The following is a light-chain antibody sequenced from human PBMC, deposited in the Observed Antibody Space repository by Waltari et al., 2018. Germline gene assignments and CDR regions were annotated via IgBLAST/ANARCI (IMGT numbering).Light chain of an antibody. CDR3: QQYSNWPRT. CDR2: GAS. J-gene: IGKJ1*01. V-gene: IGKV3-15*01. CDR1: QGVASY. Sequence: GMASQGVASYLAWYQPKPGQAPRLLIVGASSRATDIPARFSGSGSGTEFTLTLSSLQSEDFAVYYCQQYSNWPRTFGQGTRVDIK.